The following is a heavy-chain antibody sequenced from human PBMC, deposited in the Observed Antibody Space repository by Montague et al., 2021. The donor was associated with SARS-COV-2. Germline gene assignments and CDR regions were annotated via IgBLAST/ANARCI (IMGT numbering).Heavy chain of an antibody. CDR2: ISYSGST. V-gene: IGHV4-39*07. D-gene: IGHD3-10*01. Sequence: SETLSLTCTVSGGSIRSSSHFWGWFRQPPGQRLEWIGTISYSGSTYYSPSLKSRVIISADTSENQSSLNLRSVTAADTAVYFCGLGRGFAVGNHYYYSYGLDVWGQGTTVTVSS. J-gene: IGHJ6*02. CDR1: GGSIRSSSHF. CDR3: GLGRGFAVGNHYYYSYGLDV.